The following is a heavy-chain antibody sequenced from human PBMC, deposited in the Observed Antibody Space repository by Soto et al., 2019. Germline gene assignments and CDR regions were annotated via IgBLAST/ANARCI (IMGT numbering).Heavy chain of an antibody. Sequence: QVQLVESGGGVVQPGRSLRLSCAASGFTFSSYAMHWVRQAPGEGLEWVAVRFTISRDNSRNTLYLQMNSLRAEDTAVYYCARVVATITDYYYGMDVWGQGNTVTVSS. J-gene: IGHJ6*02. D-gene: IGHD5-12*01. CDR3: ARVVATITDYYYGMDV. V-gene: IGHV3-30*04. CDR1: GFTFSSYA.